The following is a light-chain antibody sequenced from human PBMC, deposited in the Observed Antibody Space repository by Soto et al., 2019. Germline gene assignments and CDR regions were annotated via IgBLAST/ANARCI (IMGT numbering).Light chain of an antibody. CDR1: QGISSN. CDR2: AVS. Sequence: TPVSQSPSSFSTSTGSRIPITCRASQGISSNLAWYQQKPGQAPKLLIYAVSTWQSGVPSRFSGSGSGTEFTLTISSLQPEDVGTYYCLQHNTFSVSFGGGTKVDIK. J-gene: IGKJ4*01. V-gene: IGKV1-8*01. CDR3: LQHNTFSVS.